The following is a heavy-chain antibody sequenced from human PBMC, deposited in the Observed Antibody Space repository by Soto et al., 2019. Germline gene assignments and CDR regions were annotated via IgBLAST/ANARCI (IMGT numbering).Heavy chain of an antibody. J-gene: IGHJ6*03. D-gene: IGHD1-1*01. CDR2: TYYRSKWYN. Sequence: QVQLQQSGPGLVKPSQTLSLTCDISGDSVSSNSAGWNWIRQTPSRGLEWLGRTYYRSKWYNNYAVSVKSRVSVNPDTAKIQFSLQLNSVTPEDTAVYYCARGSWDDVSGHYYMDVWGKGTTVTVSS. CDR3: ARGSWDDVSGHYYMDV. CDR1: GDSVSSNSAG. V-gene: IGHV6-1*01.